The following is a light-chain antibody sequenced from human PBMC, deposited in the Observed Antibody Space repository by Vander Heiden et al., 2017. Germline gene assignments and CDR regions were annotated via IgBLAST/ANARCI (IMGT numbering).Light chain of an antibody. CDR1: SSDVGGYNY. Sequence: QSALTQPASVSGSPGQSIPISCPGTSSDVGGYNYVSWYQQHPGKAPKLMIYDVSNRPSGVSNRFSGSKSGNTASLTISGLQAEDEADYYCSSYTSSSPHVFGTGTKVTVL. J-gene: IGLJ1*01. CDR3: SSYTSSSPHV. CDR2: DVS. V-gene: IGLV2-14*01.